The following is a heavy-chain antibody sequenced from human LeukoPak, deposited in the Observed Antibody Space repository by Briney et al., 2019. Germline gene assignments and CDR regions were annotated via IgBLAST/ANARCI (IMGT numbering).Heavy chain of an antibody. CDR1: GGSISSDTYY. CDR3: ARVNKDSSGYYVYYYYYMDV. CDR2: IYYSGST. J-gene: IGHJ6*03. D-gene: IGHD3-22*01. V-gene: IGHV4-61*01. Sequence: KPSETLSLTCTVSGGSISSDTYYWSWIRQPPGEGLEWIGYIYYSGSTNYNPSLKSRVTISVDTSKNQFSLKLSSVTAADTAVYYCARVNKDSSGYYVYYYYYMDVWGKGTTVTISS.